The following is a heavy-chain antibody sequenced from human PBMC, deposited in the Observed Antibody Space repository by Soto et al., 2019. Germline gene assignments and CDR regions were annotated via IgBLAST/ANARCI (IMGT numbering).Heavy chain of an antibody. V-gene: IGHV3-7*05. Sequence: GGSLRLSCAASGFTFSSYWMSWVRQAPGKGLEWVANIKQDGSEKYYVDSVKGRFTISRDNAKNSLYLQMNSLRAEDTAVYYCARDYPSPYGDYCTHWGQGTLVTVSS. CDR2: IKQDGSEK. J-gene: IGHJ4*02. D-gene: IGHD4-17*01. CDR1: GFTFSSYW. CDR3: ARDYPSPYGDYCTH.